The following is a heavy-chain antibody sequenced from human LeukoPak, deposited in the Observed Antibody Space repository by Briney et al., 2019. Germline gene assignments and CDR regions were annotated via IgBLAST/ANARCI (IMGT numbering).Heavy chain of an antibody. CDR1: GFTFDDYA. Sequence: PGRSLRLSCAASGFTFDDYAMHWVRQAPGKGLEWVSGISWNSGSIGYADSVKGRFTISRDNAKNSLYLQMNSLRAEDTALYYCAKGLYYGSSGPFDYWGQGTLVTVSS. J-gene: IGHJ4*02. D-gene: IGHD3-22*01. CDR2: ISWNSGSI. V-gene: IGHV3-9*01. CDR3: AKGLYYGSSGPFDY.